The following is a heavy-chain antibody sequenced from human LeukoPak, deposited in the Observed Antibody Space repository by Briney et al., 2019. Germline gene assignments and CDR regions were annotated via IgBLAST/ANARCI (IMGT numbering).Heavy chain of an antibody. J-gene: IGHJ4*02. Sequence: GGSLRLSCAASGFTFSNWAMSWVRQAPGKGLEWVSAITGSGGSTYYADSVKGRFTISRDNSENTLSLQMNSLRADDTAIYYCAKSCNSGNCYYNYWGQGTLVTVSS. D-gene: IGHD2/OR15-2a*01. CDR3: AKSCNSGNCYYNY. CDR2: ITGSGGST. CDR1: GFTFSNWA. V-gene: IGHV3-23*01.